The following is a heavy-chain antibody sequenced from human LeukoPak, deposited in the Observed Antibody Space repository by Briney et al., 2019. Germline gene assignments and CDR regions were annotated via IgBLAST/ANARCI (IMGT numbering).Heavy chain of an antibody. CDR2: INHSGST. J-gene: IGHJ3*02. CDR1: GGSFSGYY. D-gene: IGHD1-26*01. Sequence: PSETLSLTCAVYGGSFSGYYWSWIRQPPGKGLEWIGEINHSGSTSYNPSLKSRVTISVDTSKNQFSLKLSSVTAADTAVYYCARTIDSGSSRYAFDIWGQGTMVTVSS. V-gene: IGHV4-34*01. CDR3: ARTIDSGSSRYAFDI.